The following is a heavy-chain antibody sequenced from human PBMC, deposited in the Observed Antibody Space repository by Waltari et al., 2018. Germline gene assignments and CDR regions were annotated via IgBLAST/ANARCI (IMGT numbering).Heavy chain of an antibody. D-gene: IGHD2-15*01. V-gene: IGHV3-74*03. J-gene: IGHJ6*02. CDR1: W. CDR2: IDTERRKI. Sequence: WWHWVGEGAGQGLGGVLRIDTERRKITYADVLRGRFTISRDNVKKTLYLQMNSLRVEDTAVYYCATHRPGGYGMDVWGQGTKVTVSS. CDR3: ATHRPGGYGMDV.